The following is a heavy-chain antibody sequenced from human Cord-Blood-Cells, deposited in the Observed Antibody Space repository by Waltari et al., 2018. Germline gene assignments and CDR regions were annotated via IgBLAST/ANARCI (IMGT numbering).Heavy chain of an antibody. Sequence: EVQLVESGGGLVQPGGSLRLSCAASGFTFSSYSMNWVRQAPGKGLEWVSYISSSSSTIYYADSVKGRFTISRDNAKNSLYLQMNSLRAEDTAVYYCARDSPGQLERLSAYYYGMDVWGQGTTVTVSS. J-gene: IGHJ6*02. CDR2: ISSSSSTI. D-gene: IGHD1-1*01. CDR3: ARDSPGQLERLSAYYYGMDV. CDR1: GFTFSSYS. V-gene: IGHV3-48*01.